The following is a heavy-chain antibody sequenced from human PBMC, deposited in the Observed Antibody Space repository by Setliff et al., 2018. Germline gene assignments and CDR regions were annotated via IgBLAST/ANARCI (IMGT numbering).Heavy chain of an antibody. CDR1: GFTFSGYW. V-gene: IGHV3-7*03. D-gene: IGHD2-15*01. Sequence: GGTLRLSCAASGFTFSGYWMSWVRQAPGKGLEWVANIKQDGSEKYYVDSGNGRFTISRANAKNSLFLQMIILRVDDTALYYCVKGSSDSRPYYFDYWAQGTLVTVSS. J-gene: IGHJ4*02. CDR3: VKGSSDSRPYYFDY. CDR2: IKQDGSEK.